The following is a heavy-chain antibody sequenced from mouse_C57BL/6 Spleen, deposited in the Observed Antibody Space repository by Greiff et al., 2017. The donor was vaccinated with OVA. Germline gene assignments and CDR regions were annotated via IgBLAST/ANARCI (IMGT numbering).Heavy chain of an antibody. J-gene: IGHJ4*01. Sequence: QVQLQQPGAELVKPGASVKLSCKASGYTFTSYWMHWVKQRPGQGLEWIGMIHPNSGSTNYNEKFKSKATLTVDKSSSTAYMQLSSLTSEDSAVYYCARKITTVKGAMDYWGQGTSVTVSS. CDR1: GYTFTSYW. D-gene: IGHD1-1*01. V-gene: IGHV1-64*01. CDR2: IHPNSGST. CDR3: ARKITTVKGAMDY.